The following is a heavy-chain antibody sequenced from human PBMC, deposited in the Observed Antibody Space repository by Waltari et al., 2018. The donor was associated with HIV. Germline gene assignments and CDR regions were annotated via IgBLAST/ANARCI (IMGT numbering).Heavy chain of an antibody. CDR2: IYYSGST. J-gene: IGHJ4*02. Sequence: QVHLQESGPGLVKPSETLSLNCTVSGGPISGYYWNWTLQPQGKGLEWIGYIYYSGSTNYNPSLQSRITISVDTSKSQFSLKLSSVTAADTAVYYCARVPGVSSIAARRFDYWGQGSLVTVSS. V-gene: IGHV4-59*01. CDR3: ARVPGVSSIAARRFDY. D-gene: IGHD6-6*01. CDR1: GGPISGYY.